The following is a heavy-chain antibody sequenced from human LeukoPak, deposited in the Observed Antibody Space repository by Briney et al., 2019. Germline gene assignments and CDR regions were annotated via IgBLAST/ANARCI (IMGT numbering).Heavy chain of an antibody. CDR2: INPNSGGT. Sequence: GASVKVSCKASGYTFTGYYMHWVRQAPGQGLEWMGWINPNSGGTNYAQKFQGRVTMTRDTSISTAYMELSRLRSDDTAVYYCARGQRLTRHLNWFDPWGQGTLVTVSS. CDR1: GYTFTGYY. J-gene: IGHJ5*02. CDR3: ARGQRLTRHLNWFDP. D-gene: IGHD6-25*01. V-gene: IGHV1-2*02.